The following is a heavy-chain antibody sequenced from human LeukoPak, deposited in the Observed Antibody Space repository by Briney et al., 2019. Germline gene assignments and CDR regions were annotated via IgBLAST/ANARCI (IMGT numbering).Heavy chain of an antibody. CDR2: IIPIFGTA. Sequence: SVKVSCKASGGTFSSYAISWLRQAPGQGLEWMGRIIPIFGTANYAQKFQGRVTITTDESTSTAYMELSSLRSEDTAVYYCARDLTPYDSSGSSGDWGQGTLVTVSS. CDR3: ARDLTPYDSSGSSGD. J-gene: IGHJ4*02. CDR1: GGTFSSYA. V-gene: IGHV1-69*05. D-gene: IGHD3-22*01.